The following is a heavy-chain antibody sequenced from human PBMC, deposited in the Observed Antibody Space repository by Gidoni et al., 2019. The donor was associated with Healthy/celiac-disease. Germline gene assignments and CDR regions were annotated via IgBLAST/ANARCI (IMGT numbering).Heavy chain of an antibody. CDR3: ARGELELGNYFDY. J-gene: IGHJ4*02. V-gene: IGHV1-69*09. CDR1: GGTFSSYA. D-gene: IGHD1-7*01. Sequence: QVQLVQSGAEVKKPGSSVKVSCKASGGTFSSYAISWVRQAPGQGLEWMGRIIPILGIANYAQKFQGRVTITADKSTSTAYMELSSLRSEDTAVYYCARGELELGNYFDYWGQGTLVTVSS. CDR2: IIPILGIA.